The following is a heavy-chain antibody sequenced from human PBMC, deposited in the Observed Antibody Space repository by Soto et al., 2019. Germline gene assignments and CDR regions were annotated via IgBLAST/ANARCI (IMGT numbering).Heavy chain of an antibody. D-gene: IGHD6-19*01. J-gene: IGHJ6*03. CDR3: ARDQVGSGSFYYYMDV. CDR2: IKQDGSEK. CDR1: GFTFSSYW. Sequence: GGSLRLSCAASGFTFSSYWMSWVRQAPGKGLEWVANIKQDGSEKYYVDSVKGRFTISRDNAKNSLYLQMNSLRAEDTAVYYCARDQVGSGSFYYYMDVSGKGTTVTVSS. V-gene: IGHV3-7*01.